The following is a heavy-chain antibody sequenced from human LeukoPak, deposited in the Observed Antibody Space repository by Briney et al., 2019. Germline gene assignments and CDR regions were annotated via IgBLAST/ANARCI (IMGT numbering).Heavy chain of an antibody. CDR1: GFTFSSYW. CDR3: TGRGDGNLYYFDH. Sequence: GGSLRLSCAASGFTFSSYWMSWVRQAPGKGLEWVANIKQDGGEKYYVDSVKGRFTISRDNAKNSLYLQMNSLRPEDTAVYYCTGRGDGNLYYFDHWGQGTLVTASS. D-gene: IGHD5-24*01. CDR2: IKQDGGEK. V-gene: IGHV3-7*04. J-gene: IGHJ4*02.